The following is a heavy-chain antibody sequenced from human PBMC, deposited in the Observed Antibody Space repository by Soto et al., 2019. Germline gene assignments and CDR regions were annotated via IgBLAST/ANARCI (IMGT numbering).Heavy chain of an antibody. CDR3: ARDRGGALDS. V-gene: IGHV3-23*01. J-gene: IGHJ4*02. Sequence: EVLLLESGGGLVQPGGSLRLSCAASGFTFNTFAMTWVRQAPGKGLEWVSALSGSGSRSYYADSVKGRFTISRDNSKNTMYLPMNNLSVDETAVYFCARDRGGALDSWGQGTLVTVSS. CDR1: GFTFNTFA. CDR2: LSGSGSRS. D-gene: IGHD2-15*01.